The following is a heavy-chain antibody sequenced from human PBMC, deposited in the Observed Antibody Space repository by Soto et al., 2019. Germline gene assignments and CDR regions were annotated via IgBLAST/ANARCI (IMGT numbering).Heavy chain of an antibody. CDR3: ARDGMVVAATSIDY. Sequence: ASVKVSCKASGGTFSSYTISWVRQAPGQGLEWMGWISAYNGNTNYAQKLQGRVTMTTDTSTSTAYMELRSLRSDDTAVYYCARDGMVVAATSIDYWGQGTLVTVSS. J-gene: IGHJ4*02. V-gene: IGHV1-18*01. CDR1: GGTFSSYT. D-gene: IGHD2-15*01. CDR2: ISAYNGNT.